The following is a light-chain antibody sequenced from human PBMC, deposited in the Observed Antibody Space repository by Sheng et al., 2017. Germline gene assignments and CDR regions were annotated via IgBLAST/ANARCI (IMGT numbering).Light chain of an antibody. CDR3: QSFDFTLSVV. CDR1: NSNIGAGYD. V-gene: IGLV1-40*01. Sequence: QSVLTQPPSVSGAPGQRVTISCTGSNSNIGAGYDVHWYQQYQGTAPKLLIYGNNNRPSGVPDRFSGSKSGTSASLAITGLQAEDEADYYCQSFDFTLSVVIGGGTKLTVL. CDR2: GNN. J-gene: IGLJ3*02.